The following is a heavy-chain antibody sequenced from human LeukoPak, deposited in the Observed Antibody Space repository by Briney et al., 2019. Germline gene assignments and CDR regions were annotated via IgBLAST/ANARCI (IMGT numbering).Heavy chain of an antibody. CDR2: IYYSGNT. D-gene: IGHD3/OR15-3a*01. V-gene: IGHV4-4*02. Sequence: SGTLSLTCAVSGGSISRSNWWSWVRQPPGKGLEWIGSIYYSGNTYYNASLKSQVSISIGTPKNQFSLRLTSVTAADTAVYYCARQTGSGLFILPGGQGTLVTVSS. J-gene: IGHJ4*02. CDR1: GGSISRSNW. CDR3: ARQTGSGLFILP.